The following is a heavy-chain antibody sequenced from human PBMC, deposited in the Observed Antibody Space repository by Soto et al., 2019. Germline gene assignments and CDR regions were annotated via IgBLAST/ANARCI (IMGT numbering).Heavy chain of an antibody. D-gene: IGHD3-10*01. Sequence: GGSLRLSCAASGFTFSSYGMHWVRQAPGKGLEWVAVIWYDGSNKYYADSVKGRFTISRDNSKNTLYLQMNSLRAEDTAVYYCARDRNPMVRGASFGYWGQGTLVTVSS. V-gene: IGHV3-33*01. CDR1: GFTFSSYG. CDR3: ARDRNPMVRGASFGY. CDR2: IWYDGSNK. J-gene: IGHJ4*02.